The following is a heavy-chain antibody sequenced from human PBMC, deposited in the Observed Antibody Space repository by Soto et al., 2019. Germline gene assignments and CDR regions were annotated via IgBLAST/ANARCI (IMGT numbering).Heavy chain of an antibody. V-gene: IGHV4-30-2*01. D-gene: IGHD2-21*02. CDR1: GGSISSGGYS. J-gene: IGHJ6*02. CDR3: ARDFGDSRGSYYYYGMDV. CDR2: IYHSGST. Sequence: PSETLSLTCAVSGGSISSGGYSWSWIRQPPGKGLEWIGYIYHSGSTYYNPSLKSRVTISVDRSKNQFSLKLSSVTAADTAVYYCARDFGDSRGSYYYYGMDVWGQGTTVTVSS.